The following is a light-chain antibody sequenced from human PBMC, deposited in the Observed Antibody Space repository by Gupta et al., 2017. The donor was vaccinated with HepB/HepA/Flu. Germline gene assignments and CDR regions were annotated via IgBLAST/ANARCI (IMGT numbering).Light chain of an antibody. J-gene: IGKJ4*01. CDR3: QLYDAWSPLN. CDR1: QSVRIN. Sequence: EIVMTQSPATLSVSPGERATLSCRASQSVRINLGWYQQIPGQPPRLLIYGASTRDAGIPDRLSGSGPGTEFTLTISSRQSEDFAVYYCQLYDAWSPLNFGGGTKVAIK. CDR2: GAS. V-gene: IGKV3-15*01.